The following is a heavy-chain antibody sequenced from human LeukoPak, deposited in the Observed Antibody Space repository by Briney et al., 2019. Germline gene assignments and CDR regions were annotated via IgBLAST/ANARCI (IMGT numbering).Heavy chain of an antibody. Sequence: ASVKVSCKASGYTFTSYAISWVRQAPGQGLEWMGGIIPIFGTANYAQKFQGRVTITTDESTSTACMELSSLRSEDTAVYYCARGADSYHMDVWGKGTTVTVSS. CDR2: IIPIFGTA. V-gene: IGHV1-69*05. D-gene: IGHD3-16*02. CDR1: GYTFTSYA. CDR3: ARGADSYHMDV. J-gene: IGHJ6*03.